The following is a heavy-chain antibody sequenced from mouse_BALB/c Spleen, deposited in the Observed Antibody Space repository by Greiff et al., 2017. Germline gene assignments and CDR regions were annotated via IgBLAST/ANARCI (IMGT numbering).Heavy chain of an antibody. Sequence: DVKLVESGGGLVKPGGSLKLSCAASGFTFSSYAMSWVRQSPEKRLEWVAEISSGGSYTYYPDTVTGRFTISRDNAKNTLYLEMSSLRSEDTAMYYCARGLSTVVGMDYWGQGTSVTVSS. V-gene: IGHV5-9-4*01. CDR2: ISSGGSYT. CDR1: GFTFSSYA. CDR3: ARGLSTVVGMDY. J-gene: IGHJ4*01. D-gene: IGHD1-1*01.